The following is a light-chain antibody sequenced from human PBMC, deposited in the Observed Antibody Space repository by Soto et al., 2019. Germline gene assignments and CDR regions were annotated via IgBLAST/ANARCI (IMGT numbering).Light chain of an antibody. CDR3: SSYTKSTFYV. Sequence: QSALTQPASVSGSPGQSITISCTGTSSDIGNYNYVSWYQQHPDKAPKLIIYEVNYRPSGVSNRFSGSKSGNTASLTVSGLQADDEADYFCSSYTKSTFYVFGTGTKLTVL. CDR1: SSDIGNYNY. V-gene: IGLV2-14*01. J-gene: IGLJ1*01. CDR2: EVN.